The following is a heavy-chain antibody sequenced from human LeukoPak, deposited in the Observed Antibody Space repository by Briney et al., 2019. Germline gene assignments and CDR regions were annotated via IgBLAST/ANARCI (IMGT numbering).Heavy chain of an antibody. D-gene: IGHD2-2*01. V-gene: IGHV4-39*07. CDR2: IYYSGST. J-gene: IGHJ4*02. Sequence: SETLSLTCTVSGGSISSSSYYWGWIRQPPGKGLEWIGSIYYSGSTNYNPSLKSRVTISVDTSKNQFSLKLSSVTAADTAVYYCARDNARYCSSTSCYYYFDYWGQGTLVTVSS. CDR3: ARDNARYCSSTSCYYYFDY. CDR1: GGSISSSSYY.